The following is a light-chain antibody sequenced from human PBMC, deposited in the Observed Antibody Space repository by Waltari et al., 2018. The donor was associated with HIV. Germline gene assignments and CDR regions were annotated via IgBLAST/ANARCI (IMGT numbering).Light chain of an antibody. CDR1: QGISNY. CDR2: AAS. V-gene: IGKV1-27*01. Sequence: DIQMTQSPSSLSASVGDRVTITCRASQGISNYLAWYQQKPGKVPKLLIAAASNLQSGVPSRFSGSGSGTDFTLTSSSLQPEDVATYYCQKYNSAPWTFGQGTKVEIK. J-gene: IGKJ1*01. CDR3: QKYNSAPWT.